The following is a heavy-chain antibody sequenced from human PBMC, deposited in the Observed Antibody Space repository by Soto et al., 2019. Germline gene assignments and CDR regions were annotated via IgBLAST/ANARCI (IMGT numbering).Heavy chain of an antibody. CDR1: GGSISSSSYY. CDR2: IYYSGST. J-gene: IGHJ4*02. D-gene: IGHD3-22*01. V-gene: IGHV4-39*01. Sequence: PSETLSLTCTVSGGSISSSSYYWGWIRQPPGKGLEWIGSIYYSGSTYYNPSLKSRVTISVDTSKNQFSLKLSSVTAADTAVYYCAVLNDSSGYYNFPFDYWGQGTLVTVSS. CDR3: AVLNDSSGYYNFPFDY.